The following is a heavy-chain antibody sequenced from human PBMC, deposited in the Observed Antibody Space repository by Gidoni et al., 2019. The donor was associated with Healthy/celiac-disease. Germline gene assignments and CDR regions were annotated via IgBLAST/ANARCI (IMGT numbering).Heavy chain of an antibody. Sequence: EVQLVESGGGLVQPGRSLRLSCAASVFTFDDYAMHWVRQAPGQGLEWVSGISWNSGSIGYADSVKGRFTISRDNAKNSLYLQMNSLRAEDTALYYCAKFDPWLGRDRSAFDIWGQGTMVTVSS. D-gene: IGHD3-22*01. J-gene: IGHJ3*02. CDR1: VFTFDDYA. CDR2: ISWNSGSI. CDR3: AKFDPWLGRDRSAFDI. V-gene: IGHV3-9*01.